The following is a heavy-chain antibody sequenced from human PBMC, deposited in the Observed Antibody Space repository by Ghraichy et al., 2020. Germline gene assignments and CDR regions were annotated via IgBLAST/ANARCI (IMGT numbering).Heavy chain of an antibody. CDR1: GGSISSGGYS. V-gene: IGHV4-30-2*01. Sequence: SETLSLTCAVSGGSISSGGYSWSWIRQPPGKGLEWIGYIYHSGSTYYNPSLKSRVTISVDRSKNQFSLKLSSVTAADTAVYYCARGEYSSIYEKNWFDPWGQGTLVTVSS. J-gene: IGHJ5*02. CDR2: IYHSGST. D-gene: IGHD6-6*01. CDR3: ARGEYSSIYEKNWFDP.